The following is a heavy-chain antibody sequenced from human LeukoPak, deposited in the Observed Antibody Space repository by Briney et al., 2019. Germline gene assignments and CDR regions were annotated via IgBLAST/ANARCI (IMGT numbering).Heavy chain of an antibody. J-gene: IGHJ4*02. CDR1: GGTFSSYA. Sequence: GASVKVSCKASGGTFSSYAISWVRQAPGQGLEWMGGIIPNFGTANYAQKFQGRVTITADESTSTAYMELSSLRSEDTAVYYCARDRGIAAAGTIDYWGQGTLVTVSS. D-gene: IGHD6-13*01. V-gene: IGHV1-69*01. CDR2: IIPNFGTA. CDR3: ARDRGIAAAGTIDY.